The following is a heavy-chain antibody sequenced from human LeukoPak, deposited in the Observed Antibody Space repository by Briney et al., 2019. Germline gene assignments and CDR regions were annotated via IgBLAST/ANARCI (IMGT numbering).Heavy chain of an antibody. CDR3: ARGASTTWPGNFVY. V-gene: IGHV4-4*07. Sequence: SSETLSLTCTVSGGSISSYYWSWMRQPAGKALEWIGRIYPSGSTNYNPSLKSRVTMSVDTSQNQFSLKMTSVTAADTAVYYCARGASTTWPGNFVYWGQGTLVTVSS. J-gene: IGHJ4*02. D-gene: IGHD1-14*01. CDR2: IYPSGST. CDR1: GGSISSYY.